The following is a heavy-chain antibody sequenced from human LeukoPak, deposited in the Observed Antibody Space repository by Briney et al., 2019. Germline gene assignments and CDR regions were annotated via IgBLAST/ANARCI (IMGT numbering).Heavy chain of an antibody. CDR2: ISYDGSNT. Sequence: GRSLRLSCAVSGFTFSSYTMHWVRQAPGKGLESVAVISYDGSNTYYADSVKGRFTISRDNSKNTLYLQMNSLRPEDTAVYYCLLSGYYDSSGALHWGQGTLVTVSS. CDR1: GFTFSSYT. J-gene: IGHJ4*02. V-gene: IGHV3-30-3*01. CDR3: LLSGYYDSSGALH. D-gene: IGHD3-22*01.